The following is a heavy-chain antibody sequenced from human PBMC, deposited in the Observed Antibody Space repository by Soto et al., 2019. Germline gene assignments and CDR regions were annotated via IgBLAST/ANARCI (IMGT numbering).Heavy chain of an antibody. V-gene: IGHV3-7*03. CDR2: INEDGSEK. Sequence: GGSLRLSCAASGFTFSSYWMSWVRQAPGKGLEWVANINEDGSEKNYVDSVKGRFTISRDNAKNSLYLQMNSLRAEDTAVYYCSGPIYFDYWAQGTLVTVSS. D-gene: IGHD6-25*01. J-gene: IGHJ4*02. CDR1: GFTFSSYW. CDR3: SGPIYFDY.